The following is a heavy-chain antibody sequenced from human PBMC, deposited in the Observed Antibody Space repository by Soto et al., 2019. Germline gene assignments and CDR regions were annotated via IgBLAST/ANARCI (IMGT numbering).Heavy chain of an antibody. CDR3: ARSPTRGYDSSGHDAFDI. CDR2: ITPFNGNT. V-gene: IGHV1-45*02. D-gene: IGHD3-22*01. J-gene: IGHJ3*02. Sequence: GXSVKVSCKASGYTFTYRYLHWVRQAPGQALEWMGWITPFNGNTNYAQKFQDRVTITRDRSMSTAYMELSSLRSEDTAMYYCARSPTRGYDSSGHDAFDIWGQGTMVTVSS. CDR1: GYTFTYRY.